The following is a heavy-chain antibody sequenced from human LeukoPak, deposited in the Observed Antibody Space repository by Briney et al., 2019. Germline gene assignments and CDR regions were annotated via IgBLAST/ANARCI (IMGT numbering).Heavy chain of an antibody. Sequence: SETLSLTCAVYGGSFSGYYWSWIRQPPGKGLEWIGEINHSGSTNYNPSLKIRVTISVDTSKNQFSLKLSSVTATDTAVYYCARGLRNLNDPFGQRTLVTVSS. V-gene: IGHV4-34*01. CDR1: GGSFSGYY. D-gene: IGHD1-14*01. CDR3: ARGLRNLNDP. CDR2: INHSGST. J-gene: IGHJ5*02.